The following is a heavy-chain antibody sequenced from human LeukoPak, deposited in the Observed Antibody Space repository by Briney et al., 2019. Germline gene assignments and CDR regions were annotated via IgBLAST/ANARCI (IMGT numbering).Heavy chain of an antibody. Sequence: GGSLRLSCAASGFTFSNHWMSWVRQAPGKGLEWVASINQDGSEKYYVDSVKGRFIFSRDNAKNSLYLQMNSMRAEDTAVYYCARAAGFVLDYCGQGTLVTVSS. D-gene: IGHD6-13*01. CDR2: INQDGSEK. CDR1: GFTFSNHW. V-gene: IGHV3-7*04. J-gene: IGHJ4*02. CDR3: ARAAGFVLDY.